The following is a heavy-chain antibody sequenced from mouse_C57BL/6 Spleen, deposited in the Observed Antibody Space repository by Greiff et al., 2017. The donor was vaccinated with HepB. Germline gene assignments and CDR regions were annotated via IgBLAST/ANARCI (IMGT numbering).Heavy chain of an antibody. Sequence: QVQLKESGAELMKPGASVKLSCKATGYTFTGYWIEWVKQRPGHGLEWIGEILPGSGSTNYNEKFKGKATFTADTSSNTAYMQLSSLTTEDSAIYYCARSTHYYGSRDAMDYWGQGTSVTVSS. CDR3: ARSTHYYGSRDAMDY. CDR2: ILPGSGST. V-gene: IGHV1-9*01. CDR1: GYTFTGYW. J-gene: IGHJ4*01. D-gene: IGHD1-1*01.